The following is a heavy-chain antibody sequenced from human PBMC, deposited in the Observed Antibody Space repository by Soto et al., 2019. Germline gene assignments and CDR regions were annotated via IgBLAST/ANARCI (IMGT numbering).Heavy chain of an antibody. J-gene: IGHJ6*02. Sequence: GESLKISCAVSGFSFSTYAMHWVRQAPGKELEWLAIIWFDGVKEYYAESVRGRFTISIDNSKNTVFLQMDTVGAEDSALYYCTRATFDVWGQGTTVTVSS. CDR2: IWFDGVKE. CDR1: GFSFSTYA. CDR3: TRATFDV. V-gene: IGHV3-33*01.